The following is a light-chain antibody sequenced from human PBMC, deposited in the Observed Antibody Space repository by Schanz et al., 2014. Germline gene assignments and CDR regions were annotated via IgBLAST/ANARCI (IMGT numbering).Light chain of an antibody. Sequence: DIHMTQSPSSLSASVGDRVTITCRASQRITNYLDWYQQRPGKAPKLLISAASTLQSGVPSRFSGSGSGTDFTLTISSLQPEDFATYYCQQSYIPPWTFGQGTRVEV. J-gene: IGKJ1*01. CDR2: AAS. CDR3: QQSYIPPWT. CDR1: QRITNY. V-gene: IGKV1-39*01.